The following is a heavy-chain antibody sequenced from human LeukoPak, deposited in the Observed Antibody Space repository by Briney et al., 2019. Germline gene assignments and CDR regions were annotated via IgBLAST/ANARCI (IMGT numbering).Heavy chain of an antibody. CDR1: GFPFRNYG. Sequence: GGSLRLSCGASGFPFRNYGMHWVRQAPGKGLEWVAVIWYDGSNKYYGDSVKGRFTISRDNSKNTLCLQMNSLRAEDTAVYYCVRDTSLYRGGYYFQLDYWGQGALVTVSS. D-gene: IGHD3-3*01. CDR3: VRDTSLYRGGYYFQLDY. CDR2: IWYDGSNK. J-gene: IGHJ4*02. V-gene: IGHV3-33*01.